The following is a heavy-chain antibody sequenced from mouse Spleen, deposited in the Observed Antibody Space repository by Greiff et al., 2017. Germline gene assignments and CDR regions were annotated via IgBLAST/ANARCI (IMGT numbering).Heavy chain of an antibody. CDR2: ISGGGGNT. D-gene: IGHD1-1*01. Sequence: EVKVVESGGGLVKPGGSLKLSCAASGFTFSSYTMSWVRQTPEKRLEWVATISGGGGNTYYPDSVKGRFTISRDNAKNTLYLQMSSLRSEDTALYYCARSPLYYGSSYYFDYWGQGTTLTVSS. J-gene: IGHJ2*01. CDR3: ARSPLYYGSSYYFDY. CDR1: GFTFSSYT. V-gene: IGHV5-9*01.